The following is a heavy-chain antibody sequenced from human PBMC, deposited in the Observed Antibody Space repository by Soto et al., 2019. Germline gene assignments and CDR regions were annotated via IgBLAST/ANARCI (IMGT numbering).Heavy chain of an antibody. CDR2: ISAYNGNT. J-gene: IGHJ6*03. CDR1: GYTFTSYG. CDR3: ARLMVRGLGYSYYYMDV. Sequence: ASVKVSCKASGYTFTSYGISWVRQAPGQGLEWMGWISAYNGNTNYAQKLQGRVTMTTDTSTSTAYMELRSLRSDDTAVYYCARLMVRGLGYSYYYMDVWGKGTAVTVSS. V-gene: IGHV1-18*01. D-gene: IGHD3-10*01.